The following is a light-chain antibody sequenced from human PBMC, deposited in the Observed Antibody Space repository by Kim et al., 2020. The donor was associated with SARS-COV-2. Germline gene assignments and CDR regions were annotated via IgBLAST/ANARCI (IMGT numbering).Light chain of an antibody. V-gene: IGKV3-20*01. CDR2: GAS. CDR1: QSVSRNY. Sequence: PGERATLSCKASQSVSRNYLVWYQHKPGQPPRLLIYGASNRATDIPDRFSGSGSGTDFTLTISRLEPEDFAIYFCHHHVSSPYSFGQGNKLEIK. J-gene: IGKJ2*03. CDR3: HHHVSSPYS.